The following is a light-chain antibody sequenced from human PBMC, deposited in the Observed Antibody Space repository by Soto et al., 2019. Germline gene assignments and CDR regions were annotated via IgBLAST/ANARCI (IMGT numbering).Light chain of an antibody. V-gene: IGKV1-39*01. CDR3: QQSYSTLRT. CDR2: AAS. Sequence: EIQMTQSASSLSACXXDRVTITCWASQSIGSYLNGYQQKPGKAPKXXIDAASSLQSGGPSRFSGSGAGTDFTLTSSSLQPEDFATYCCQQSYSTLRTFGQGTKVENK. J-gene: IGKJ1*01. CDR1: QSIGSY.